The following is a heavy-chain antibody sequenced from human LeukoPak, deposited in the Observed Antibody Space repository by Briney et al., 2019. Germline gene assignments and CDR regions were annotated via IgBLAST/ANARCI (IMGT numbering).Heavy chain of an antibody. CDR1: GYTFTSYG. D-gene: IGHD3-10*01. CDR2: ISAYNGNT. CDR3: ARDTTWSGEGYYYGSGSYWYYYYYGMDV. J-gene: IGHJ6*02. V-gene: IGHV1-18*01. Sequence: ASLKVSCKASGYTFTSYGFSWVRQAPGQGLEWMGWISAYNGNTNYAQKLQGRVTMTADTSTSTAYMELRSLRSDDTAVYYCARDTTWSGEGYYYGSGSYWYYYYYGMDVWGQGTTVTVSS.